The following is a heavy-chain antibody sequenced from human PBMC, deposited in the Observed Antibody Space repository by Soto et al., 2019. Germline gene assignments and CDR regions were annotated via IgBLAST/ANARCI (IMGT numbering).Heavy chain of an antibody. J-gene: IGHJ3*02. CDR3: ARDSRSTVVTPEDAFDI. CDR1: GGSISSVGSY. V-gene: IGHV4-31*03. CDR2: IYYSGST. Sequence: QVQLQESGPGLVKPSQTLSLTCTVSGGSISSVGSYWSWIRQHPGKGLEWIGYIYYSGSTYYNPSLKSRVTISVDTSKNQFSLKLSSVTAADTAVYYCARDSRSTVVTPEDAFDIWGQGTMVTVSS. D-gene: IGHD4-17*01.